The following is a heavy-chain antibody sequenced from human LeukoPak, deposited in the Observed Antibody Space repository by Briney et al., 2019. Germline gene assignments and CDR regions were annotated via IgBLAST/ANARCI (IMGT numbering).Heavy chain of an antibody. J-gene: IGHJ6*03. Sequence: SKTLSLTCTVSGYPISSGYSWGWIRQSPGKGLEWIGNIYHSGNTQYNLSLESRVTISVDTSKNEFSLKLSSVTAADTAVYYCGSAGSITKHYYMDVWGKGTTVTVSS. CDR3: GSAGSITKHYYMDV. D-gene: IGHD3-3*01. CDR1: GYPISSGYS. V-gene: IGHV4-38-2*02. CDR2: IYHSGNT.